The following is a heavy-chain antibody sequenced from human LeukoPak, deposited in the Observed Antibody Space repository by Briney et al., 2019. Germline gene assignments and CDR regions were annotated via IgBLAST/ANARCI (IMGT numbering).Heavy chain of an antibody. CDR3: ARSVCSSTSCYDY. CDR2: INYSGST. D-gene: IGHD2-2*01. J-gene: IGHJ4*02. CDR1: GGSFSGYY. Sequence: SETLSLTCAVYGGSFSGYYWSWIRQPPGKGLEWIGEINYSGSTNYNPSLKSRVTISVDTSKNQFSLKLSSVTAADTAVYYCARSVCSSTSCYDYWGQGTLVTVSS. V-gene: IGHV4-34*01.